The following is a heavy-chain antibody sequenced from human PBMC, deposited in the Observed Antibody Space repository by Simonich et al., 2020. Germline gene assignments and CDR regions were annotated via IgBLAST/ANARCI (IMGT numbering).Heavy chain of an antibody. V-gene: IGHV1-2*06. J-gene: IGHJ4*02. CDR1: GYTFTGYY. Sequence: QVQLVQSGAEVKKPGASVKVSCKASGYTFTGYYMHWVRQAPGQGLEGMGRNNPNSGGTNYAQKFQGRVTRTRDTSISTAYMELSRLRSDDTAVYYCASGWDWGFSHMSDYWGQGTLVTVSS. D-gene: IGHD7-27*01. CDR3: ASGWDWGFSHMSDY. CDR2: NNPNSGGT.